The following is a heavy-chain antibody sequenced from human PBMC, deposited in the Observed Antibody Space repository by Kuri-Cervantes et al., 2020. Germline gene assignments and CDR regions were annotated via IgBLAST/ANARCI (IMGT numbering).Heavy chain of an antibody. Sequence: GESLKISCAASGFTFDDYGMSWIRQAPGKGLEWVSYISSSGSTIYYADSVKGRFTISRDNAKNSLYLQMNSLRDEDTAVYYCARDRGSGWPGTTDYWGQGTLVTVSS. D-gene: IGHD6-19*01. V-gene: IGHV3-48*02. CDR3: ARDRGSGWPGTTDY. CDR1: GFTFDDYG. CDR2: ISSSGSTI. J-gene: IGHJ4*02.